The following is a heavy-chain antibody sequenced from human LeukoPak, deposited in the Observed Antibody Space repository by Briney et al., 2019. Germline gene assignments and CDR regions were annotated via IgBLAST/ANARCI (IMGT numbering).Heavy chain of an antibody. J-gene: IGHJ4*02. CDR3: AHVRAGGGY. Sequence: SETLSLTCTVSGGSISSSSYYWGWLRQPPGKGLEWIGSIYYSGSTYYNPSLKSRVTISVDTSKNQFSLKLSSLTAADTAVYYCAHVRAGGGYWGQGTLVTVSS. V-gene: IGHV4-39*01. CDR1: GGSISSSSYY. D-gene: IGHD3-10*01. CDR2: IYYSGST.